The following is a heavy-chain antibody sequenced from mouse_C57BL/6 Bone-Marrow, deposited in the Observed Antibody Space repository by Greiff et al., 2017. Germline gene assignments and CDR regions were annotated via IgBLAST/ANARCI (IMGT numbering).Heavy chain of an antibody. D-gene: IGHD2-4*01. CDR1: GYTFTSYW. J-gene: IGHJ1*03. V-gene: IGHV1-64*01. Sequence: QVQLQQPGAELVKPGASVKLSCKASGYTFTSYWMHWVKQRPGQGLEWIGMIHPNSGSTNYNEKFKSKATLTVDKSSSTAYMQLSSLTSEDSAVYYCARSDYDPWYFDVWGKGTTVTVSS. CDR2: IHPNSGST. CDR3: ARSDYDPWYFDV.